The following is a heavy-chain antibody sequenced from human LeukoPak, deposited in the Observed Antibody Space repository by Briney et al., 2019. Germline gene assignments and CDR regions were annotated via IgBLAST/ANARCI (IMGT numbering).Heavy chain of an antibody. J-gene: IGHJ5*02. CDR3: ARVPGVYVDISIGFGSGWFDP. V-gene: IGHV4-39*07. CDR1: GGSISSSSYY. CDR2: ISPKGIT. D-gene: IGHD3-9*01. Sequence: PSETLSLTCTVSGGSISSSSYYWGWIRQSPGKGLEWIGVISPKGITYYNPSLRGRVTISEDTSKNQFSLNLRSMTATDTAVYYCARVPGVYVDISIGFGSGWFDPWGQGILVTVSS.